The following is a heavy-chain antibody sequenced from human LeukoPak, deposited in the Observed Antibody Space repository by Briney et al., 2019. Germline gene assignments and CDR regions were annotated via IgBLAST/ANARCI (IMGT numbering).Heavy chain of an antibody. CDR3: ARAMMVVANLWGVFDY. CDR1: GFTFSDYT. J-gene: IGHJ4*02. CDR2: MSGSGGST. D-gene: IGHD3-22*01. V-gene: IGHV3-23*01. Sequence: GESLRLSCAGSGFTFSDYTMNWVRRAPGKGLEWVSGMSGSGGSTYYADSVKGRFTISRDNSKNTLYLQMNSLRAEDTAVYYCARAMMVVANLWGVFDYWGQGTQVTVSS.